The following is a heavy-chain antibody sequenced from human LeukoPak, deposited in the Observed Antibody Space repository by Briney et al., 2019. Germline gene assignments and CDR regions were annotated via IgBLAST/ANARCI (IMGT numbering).Heavy chain of an antibody. D-gene: IGHD4-17*01. V-gene: IGHV4-4*02. CDR1: GGSITSNNW. Sequence: SETLSLTCAVSGGSITSNNWWSWVRQPPGKGLEWIGEIYDSGSAYYNSSLQSRVIMSVDKSKNQFSLKLTSVTAAYTAVYYCARNRVRGDYVRSNWFDPWGQGTLVTVSS. CDR3: ARNRVRGDYVRSNWFDP. CDR2: IYDSGSA. J-gene: IGHJ5*02.